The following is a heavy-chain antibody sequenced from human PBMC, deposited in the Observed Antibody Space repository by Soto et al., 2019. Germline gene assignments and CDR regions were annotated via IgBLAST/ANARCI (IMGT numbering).Heavy chain of an antibody. CDR3: ARGKDSSGWYSPQPYNWFDP. Sequence: SETLSLTCAVYGGSFSGYYWSWIRQPPGKGLEWIGEINHSGSTNYNPSLKSRVTISVDTSKNQFSLKLSSVTAADTAVYYCARGKDSSGWYSPQPYNWFDPWGQGTLVTVSS. V-gene: IGHV4-34*01. CDR2: INHSGST. CDR1: GGSFSGYY. J-gene: IGHJ5*02. D-gene: IGHD6-19*01.